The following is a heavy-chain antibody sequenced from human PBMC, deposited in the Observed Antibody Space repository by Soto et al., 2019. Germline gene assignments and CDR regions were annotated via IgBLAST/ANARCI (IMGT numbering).Heavy chain of an antibody. CDR2: ISSSGSTI. Sequence: PGGSLRLSCAASGFTFSSYEMNWVRQAPGKGLEWVSYISSSGSTIYYADSVKGRFTISRDNAKNSLYLQMNSLRAEDTAVYYCARSDSGSYWFDYWGQGTLVTVSS. J-gene: IGHJ4*02. V-gene: IGHV3-48*03. D-gene: IGHD1-26*01. CDR3: ARSDSGSYWFDY. CDR1: GFTFSSYE.